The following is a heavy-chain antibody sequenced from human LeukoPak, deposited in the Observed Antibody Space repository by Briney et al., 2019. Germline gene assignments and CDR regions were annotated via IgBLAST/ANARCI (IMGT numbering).Heavy chain of an antibody. Sequence: GGSLRLSCAASGFTFSSYAMSWVRQAPGKGLEWVSAISGSGGSTYYADSVKGRFTISRDNSKNTLYLQMNGLRAEDTAVYYYAKDLIGYCSGGSCYDWFDPWGQGTLVTVSS. D-gene: IGHD2-15*01. V-gene: IGHV3-23*01. CDR1: GFTFSSYA. CDR2: ISGSGGST. J-gene: IGHJ5*02. CDR3: AKDLIGYCSGGSCYDWFDP.